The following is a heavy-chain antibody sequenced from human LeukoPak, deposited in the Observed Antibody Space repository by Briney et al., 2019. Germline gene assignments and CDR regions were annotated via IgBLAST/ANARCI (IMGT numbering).Heavy chain of an antibody. V-gene: IGHV4-59*11. J-gene: IGHJ5*02. CDR1: GGSISSHY. D-gene: IGHD3-3*01. CDR2: IYYSGST. Sequence: PSETLSLTCTVPGGSISSHYWSWIRQPPGKVLEWVGSIYYSGSTNYNPSLKSRVTISVDTSKNQFSLKLSSVSAADTAVYYCARDGGKYYDRFDWFDPWGQGTLVTVSS. CDR3: ARDGGKYYDRFDWFDP.